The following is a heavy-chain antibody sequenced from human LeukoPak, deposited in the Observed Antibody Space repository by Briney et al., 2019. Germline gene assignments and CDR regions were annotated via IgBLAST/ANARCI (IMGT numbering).Heavy chain of an antibody. CDR3: ARVEVVPAAPDY. V-gene: IGHV4-38-2*01. J-gene: IGHJ4*02. CDR1: GYSISSGYY. Sequence: ASETLSLTCAVSGYSISSGYYWGWIRQPPGKGLEWIGSIYHSGSTYYNPSLKSRVTTSVDTSKNQFSLKLSSVTAADTAVYYCARVEVVPAAPDYWGQGTLVTVSS. D-gene: IGHD2-2*01. CDR2: IYHSGST.